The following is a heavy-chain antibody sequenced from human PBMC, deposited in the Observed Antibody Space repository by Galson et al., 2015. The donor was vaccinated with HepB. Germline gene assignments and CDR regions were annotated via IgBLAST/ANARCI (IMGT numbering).Heavy chain of an antibody. V-gene: IGHV3-11*01. CDR3: ARHSGTYRFDD. D-gene: IGHD4-11*01. Sequence: SLRLSCAASGFTFSDYFMSWIRQAPGEGLEWVSYISSSGITVSHADSVRGRFTISRDNAKNSLYLQMNSLRVEDTAVYYCARHSGTYRFDDWGQGTLVTVSS. CDR2: ISSSGITV. J-gene: IGHJ4*02. CDR1: GFTFSDYF.